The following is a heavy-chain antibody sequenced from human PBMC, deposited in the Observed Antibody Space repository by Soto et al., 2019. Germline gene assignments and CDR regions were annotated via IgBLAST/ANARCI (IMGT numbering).Heavy chain of an antibody. Sequence: SETLSLTCTVSGGSISSGDYYWSWIRQPPGKGLEWIGYIYYSGSTYYNPSLKSRVTISVDTSKNQFSLKLSSVTAADTAVYYCARGYNWNPGAFDIWGQGTMVPVSS. CDR3: ARGYNWNPGAFDI. D-gene: IGHD1-20*01. CDR1: GGSISSGDYY. J-gene: IGHJ3*02. CDR2: IYYSGST. V-gene: IGHV4-30-4*01.